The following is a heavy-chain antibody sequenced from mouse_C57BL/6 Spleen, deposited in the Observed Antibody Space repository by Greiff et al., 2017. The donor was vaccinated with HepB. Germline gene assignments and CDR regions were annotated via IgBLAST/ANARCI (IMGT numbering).Heavy chain of an antibody. CDR1: GYTFTSYW. J-gene: IGHJ1*03. Sequence: QVQLQQPGAELVMPGASVKLSCKASGYTFTSYWMHWVKQRPGQGLEWIGEIDPSDSYTNYNQKFKGKSTLTVDKSSSTAYMQLSSLTAEDSAVYYCAPGGSSYGHWYFDVWGTGTTVTVSA. D-gene: IGHD1-1*01. CDR2: IDPSDSYT. CDR3: APGGSSYGHWYFDV. V-gene: IGHV1-69*01.